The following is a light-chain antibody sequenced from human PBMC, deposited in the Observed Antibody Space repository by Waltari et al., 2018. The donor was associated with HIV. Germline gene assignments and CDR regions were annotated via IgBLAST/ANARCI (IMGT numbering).Light chain of an antibody. CDR2: EVT. Sequence: QSALTQPASVSGSPGPSITISCTGTSSGIGSYNLVSWYQHHPGKAPKLLIYEVTKRPSGVSSRFSGSKSGNTASLTISGLQAEDEGDYYCCSYAGSSSLWMFGGGTKLTVL. CDR3: CSYAGSSSLWM. J-gene: IGLJ3*02. V-gene: IGLV2-23*02. CDR1: SSGIGSYNL.